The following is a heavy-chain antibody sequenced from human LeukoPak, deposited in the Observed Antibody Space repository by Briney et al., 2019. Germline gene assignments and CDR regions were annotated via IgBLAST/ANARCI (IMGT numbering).Heavy chain of an antibody. CDR2: ISSSSSTI. V-gene: IGHV3-48*01. CDR3: ARASHRSCSSTSCSAHFDY. CDR1: GFTFSSYS. Sequence: PGGSLRLSCAASGFTFSSYSMNWVRQAPGKGLEWVSYISSSSSTIYYADSVKGRFTISRDNAKNSLYLQMNSLRAEDTAVYYCARASHRSCSSTSCSAHFDYWGQGTLVTVSS. D-gene: IGHD2-2*01. J-gene: IGHJ4*02.